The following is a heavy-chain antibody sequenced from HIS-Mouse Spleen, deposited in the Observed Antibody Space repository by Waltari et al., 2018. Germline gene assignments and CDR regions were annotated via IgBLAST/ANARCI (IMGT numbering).Heavy chain of an antibody. CDR1: GGSVSSGSYY. J-gene: IGHJ3*02. V-gene: IGHV4-61*01. CDR3: ASRSYSSGWYKAFDI. Sequence: QVQLQESGPGLVKPSETLSLTCTVSGGSVSSGSYYWSWIRQPPGKGLEWIGYIYYSGSTNYTPSLKSRVTISVDTSKNQFSLKRSSVTAADTAVYYCASRSYSSGWYKAFDIWGQGTMVTVSS. CDR2: IYYSGST. D-gene: IGHD6-19*01.